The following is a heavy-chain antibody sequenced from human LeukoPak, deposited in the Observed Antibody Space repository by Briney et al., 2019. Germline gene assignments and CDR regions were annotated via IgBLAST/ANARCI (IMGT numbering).Heavy chain of an antibody. J-gene: IGHJ4*02. D-gene: IGHD3-9*01. CDR2: ISAYTGNT. CDR3: VRTGYYFDSPANYRYDY. CDR1: GYTFTNYG. Sequence: ASVKVSCKASGYTFTNYGVTWVRQAPGQGLKWMRWISAYTGNTNYAQKLQGRVTMTTNTSTSTAYMELRSLRSDDTAVYYCVRTGYYFDSPANYRYDYWGQGTLVTVSS. V-gene: IGHV1-18*01.